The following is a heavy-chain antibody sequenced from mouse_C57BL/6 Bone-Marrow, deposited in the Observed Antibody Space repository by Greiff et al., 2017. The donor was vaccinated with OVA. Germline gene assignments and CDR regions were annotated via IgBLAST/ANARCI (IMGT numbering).Heavy chain of an antibody. D-gene: IGHD2-1*01. J-gene: IGHJ3*01. Sequence: QVQLQQSGAELVKPGASVKISCKASGYAFSSYWMNWVKQRPGKGLEWIGQIYPGDGDTNYNGKFKGKATLTADKSSSTAYMQLSSLTSEDSAVYFCARILYYIEGSGFAYWGQGTLVTVSA. CDR3: ARILYYIEGSGFAY. CDR2: IYPGDGDT. V-gene: IGHV1-80*01. CDR1: GYAFSSYW.